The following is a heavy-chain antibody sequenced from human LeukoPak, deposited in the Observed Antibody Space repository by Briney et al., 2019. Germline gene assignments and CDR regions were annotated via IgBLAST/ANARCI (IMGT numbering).Heavy chain of an antibody. V-gene: IGHV1-69*13. D-gene: IGHD3-10*01. CDR2: IIPIFGTA. CDR3: ARRHFGGGEFDP. J-gene: IGHJ5*02. CDR1: GGTFSSYA. Sequence: SVKVSCKASGGTFSSYAISWVRQAPGQGLEWMGGIIPIFGTANYAQKFQGRVTITADESTSTAYMELSSLRSEDTAVYYCARRHFGGGEFDPWGQGTLVTVSS.